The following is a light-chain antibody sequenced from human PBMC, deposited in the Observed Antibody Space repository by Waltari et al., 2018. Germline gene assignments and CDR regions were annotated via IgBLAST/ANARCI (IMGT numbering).Light chain of an antibody. Sequence: QSALAQPASVSGSPGQSITISCTGSSSDIGAFDLVSWYQQHPGRAPRLFIRNVRERPSGVPHRFSGSKSGNTASLTISSLRSEDESLYFCSSFTPGSTGLFGGGTKLTVL. J-gene: IGLJ2*01. CDR3: SSFTPGSTGL. V-gene: IGLV2-14*03. CDR1: SSDIGAFDL. CDR2: NVR.